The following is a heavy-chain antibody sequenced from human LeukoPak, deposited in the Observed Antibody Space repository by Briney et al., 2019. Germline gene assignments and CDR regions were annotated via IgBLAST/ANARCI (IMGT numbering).Heavy chain of an antibody. D-gene: IGHD2-21*02. V-gene: IGHV4-61*02. CDR3: AREAGGDDAFDI. Sequence: SETLSLTCTVSGGSISSGSYYWSWIRQPGGKGLEWIGRIYTSGSTNYNPSLKSRVTISVDTSKNQFSLKLSSVTAADTAVYYCAREAGGDDAFDIWGQGTMVTVSS. CDR2: IYTSGST. CDR1: GGSISSGSYY. J-gene: IGHJ3*02.